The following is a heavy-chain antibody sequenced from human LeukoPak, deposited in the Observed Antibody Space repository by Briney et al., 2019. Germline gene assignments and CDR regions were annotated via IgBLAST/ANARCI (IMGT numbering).Heavy chain of an antibody. J-gene: IGHJ3*02. Sequence: SETLSLTCTVSGGSISSYYWSWIRQPAGKGLEWIGRIYTSGSTNYNPSFKSRVTMSVDTSKNQCSLKLSSVTAADTAVYYCARDPGYYGSGTRGAFDIWGQGTMVTVSS. V-gene: IGHV4-4*07. D-gene: IGHD3-10*01. CDR3: ARDPGYYGSGTRGAFDI. CDR1: GGSISSYY. CDR2: IYTSGST.